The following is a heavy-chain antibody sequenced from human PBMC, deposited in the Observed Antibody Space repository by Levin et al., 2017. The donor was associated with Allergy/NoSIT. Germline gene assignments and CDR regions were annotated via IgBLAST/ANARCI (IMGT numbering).Heavy chain of an antibody. CDR3: ARDRTYYDFWSGNYYYYGMDV. J-gene: IGHJ6*02. CDR1: GFTFSSYG. Sequence: GESLKISCAASGFTFSSYGMHWVRQAPGKGLEWVAVIWYDGSNKYYADSVKGRFTISRDNSKNTLYLQMNSLRAEDTAVYYCARDRTYYDFWSGNYYYYGMDVWGQGTTVTVSS. V-gene: IGHV3-33*01. CDR2: IWYDGSNK. D-gene: IGHD3-3*01.